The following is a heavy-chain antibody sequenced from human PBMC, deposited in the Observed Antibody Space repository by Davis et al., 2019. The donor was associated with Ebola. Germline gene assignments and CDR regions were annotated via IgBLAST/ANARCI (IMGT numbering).Heavy chain of an antibody. CDR1: DASVSSYY. CDR3: ARRSSSWSQFAP. CDR2: VSDSGST. D-gene: IGHD6-13*01. V-gene: IGHV4-59*08. Sequence: MPSETLSLTCTVSDASVSSYYWSWIRQPPGKGLEWIGYVSDSGSTNYNPSLKSRVTISVDTSKNQFSLKLSSVTAADTAVYYCARRSSSWSQFAPWGQGTLVTVSS. J-gene: IGHJ5*02.